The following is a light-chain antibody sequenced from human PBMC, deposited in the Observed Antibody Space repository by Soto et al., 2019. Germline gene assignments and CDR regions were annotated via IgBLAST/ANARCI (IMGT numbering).Light chain of an antibody. Sequence: EIVSTQSPATLSLSPGERATLSCRASQSISSYLGWYQQKPGQAPRLLIYDVSKRATGIPARFSGSGSGTDFTLTISSLEPEDFAVYYCQKRVNGPTFGGGTKVETK. V-gene: IGKV3-11*01. J-gene: IGKJ4*01. CDR3: QKRVNGPT. CDR1: QSISSY. CDR2: DVS.